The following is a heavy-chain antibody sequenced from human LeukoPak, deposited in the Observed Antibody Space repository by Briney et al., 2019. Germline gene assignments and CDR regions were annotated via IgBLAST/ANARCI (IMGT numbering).Heavy chain of an antibody. D-gene: IGHD6-13*01. Sequence: GASVKVSCKAFGYTFTSNYMHWVRQAPGQGPEWMGVISPSGGSTTYAQKFQGRVTMTRDTSISTAYMELSRLRSDDTAVYYCAQLGIAAAGNAFDIWGQGTMVTVSS. V-gene: IGHV1-2*02. CDR1: GYTFTSNY. CDR2: ISPSGGST. J-gene: IGHJ3*02. CDR3: AQLGIAAAGNAFDI.